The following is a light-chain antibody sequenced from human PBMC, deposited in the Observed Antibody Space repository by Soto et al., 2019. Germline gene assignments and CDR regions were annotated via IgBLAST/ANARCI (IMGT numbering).Light chain of an antibody. Sequence: QSALTQFASVSGSPGQSITISCTGTSIDVGGYNYVSWYQQHPGKAPKLMIYDVSNRPSGVSNRFSGSKSGNTASLTISGLQAEDEADYYCSSYTSSRPLVVFGGGTKLTVL. CDR3: SSYTSSRPLVV. J-gene: IGLJ2*01. V-gene: IGLV2-14*01. CDR2: DVS. CDR1: SIDVGGYNY.